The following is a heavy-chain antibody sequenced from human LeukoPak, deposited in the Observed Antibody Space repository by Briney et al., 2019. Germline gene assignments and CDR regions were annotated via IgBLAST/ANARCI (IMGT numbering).Heavy chain of an antibody. Sequence: GGSLRLSCAASGFTFDDYAMHWVRQAPGKGLEWVSGISWNSGSIGYADSVKGRFTISRDNAKNSVYLQMNSLRAEDTALYYCAKSVSDAFDIWGQGTMVTVSS. CDR2: ISWNSGSI. J-gene: IGHJ3*02. V-gene: IGHV3-9*01. CDR3: AKSVSDAFDI. CDR1: GFTFDDYA.